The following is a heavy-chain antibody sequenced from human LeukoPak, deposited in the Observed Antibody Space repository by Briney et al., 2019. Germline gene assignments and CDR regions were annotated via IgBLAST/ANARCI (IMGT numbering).Heavy chain of an antibody. J-gene: IGHJ5*02. D-gene: IGHD2-2*01. Sequence: ASVKVSCKASGGTFSSYAISWVRQAPRQGLEWMGGIIPIFGTADYAQKFQGRVTITADDSTSTAYMELSSLRSEDTAVYHCASGIPEHTGGENWFDPWGQGTLVTVSS. CDR1: GGTFSSYA. CDR3: ASGIPEHTGGENWFDP. V-gene: IGHV1-69*13. CDR2: IIPIFGTA.